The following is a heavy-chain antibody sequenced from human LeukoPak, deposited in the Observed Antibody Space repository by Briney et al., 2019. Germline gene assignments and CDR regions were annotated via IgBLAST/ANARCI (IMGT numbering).Heavy chain of an antibody. Sequence: PETLSLTCTLSVVSICLSHGNCTPDAADRGGECIGRFLTSGHTNYHASLKSRVTISLDTPQNQFPLNLSSATAADTAVYYCARDLGVAAVVSPHAFDIWGLGTRVTVSS. CDR2: FLTSGHT. J-gene: IGHJ3*02. CDR3: ARDLGVAAVVSPHAFDI. V-gene: IGHV4-4*07. D-gene: IGHD6-13*01. CDR1: VVSICLSH.